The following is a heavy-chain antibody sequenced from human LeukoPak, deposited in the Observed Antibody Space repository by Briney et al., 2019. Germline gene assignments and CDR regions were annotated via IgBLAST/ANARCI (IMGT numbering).Heavy chain of an antibody. V-gene: IGHV4-34*01. D-gene: IGHD5-18*01. CDR3: ASTRGYSYGLTDY. CDR1: GGSFSGYY. Sequence: SETLSLTCAVYGGSFSGYYWSWIRQPPGKGLEWIGEINHSGSTNYNPSLKSRVTISVDTSKNQFSLKLSSVTATDTAVYYRASTRGYSYGLTDYWGQGTLVTVSS. CDR2: INHSGST. J-gene: IGHJ4*02.